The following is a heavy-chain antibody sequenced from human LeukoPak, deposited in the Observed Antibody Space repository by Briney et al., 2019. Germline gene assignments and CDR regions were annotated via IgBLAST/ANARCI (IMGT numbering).Heavy chain of an antibody. CDR2: INSDGSST. Sequence: GGSLRLSCAASGFTFSSYWMHWVRQAPGKGLVWVSRINSDGSSTSYADSVKGRFTISRDNAKNTLYLQMNSLRAEDTALYYCAKDFCSSTSCYKGLDYWGQGTLVTVSS. V-gene: IGHV3-74*01. CDR1: GFTFSSYW. J-gene: IGHJ4*02. CDR3: AKDFCSSTSCYKGLDY. D-gene: IGHD2-2*01.